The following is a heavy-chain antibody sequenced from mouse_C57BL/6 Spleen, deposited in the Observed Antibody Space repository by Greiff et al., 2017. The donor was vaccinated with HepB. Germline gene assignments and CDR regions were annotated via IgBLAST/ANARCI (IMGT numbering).Heavy chain of an antibody. CDR2: IYWDDDK. V-gene: IGHV8-12*01. J-gene: IGHJ4*01. CDR3: ARKEGNGNYGFDYYAMDY. D-gene: IGHD2-1*01. CDR1: GFSLSTSGMG. Sequence: QVTLKESGPGILQSSQTLSLTCSFSGFSLSTSGMGVSWIRQPSGKGLEWLAHIYWDDDKRYNPSLKSRLTISKDTSRNQVFLKITSVDTADTATYYCARKEGNGNYGFDYYAMDYWGQGTSVTVSS.